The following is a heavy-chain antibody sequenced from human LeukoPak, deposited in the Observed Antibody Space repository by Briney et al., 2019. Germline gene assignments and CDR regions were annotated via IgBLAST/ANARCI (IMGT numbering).Heavy chain of an antibody. V-gene: IGHV3-48*03. J-gene: IGHJ4*02. CDR3: ARGEYYYGSQISFDY. CDR2: ISSSGSTI. CDR1: GFTFSSYE. D-gene: IGHD3-10*01. Sequence: GGSLRLSCAASGFTFSSYEMNWVRQAPGKGLEWVSYISSSGSTIYYADSVKGRFTISRDNAKNSLYLQMNSLRAADTAVYYCARGEYYYGSQISFDYWGQGTLVTVSS.